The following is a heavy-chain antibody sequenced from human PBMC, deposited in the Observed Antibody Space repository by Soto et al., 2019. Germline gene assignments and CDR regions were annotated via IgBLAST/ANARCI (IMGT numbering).Heavy chain of an antibody. CDR2: IYYSGST. Sequence: SETLSLTCTVSGGSISGYYWSWIRQPPGKGLEWVGYIYYSGSTNYNPSLKSRVTISVDTSKNQFSLKLSSVTAADTAVYYCARLQGYCSSTSCYGVFDPWGQGTLVT. CDR1: GGSISGYY. J-gene: IGHJ5*02. D-gene: IGHD2-2*01. V-gene: IGHV4-59*08. CDR3: ARLQGYCSSTSCYGVFDP.